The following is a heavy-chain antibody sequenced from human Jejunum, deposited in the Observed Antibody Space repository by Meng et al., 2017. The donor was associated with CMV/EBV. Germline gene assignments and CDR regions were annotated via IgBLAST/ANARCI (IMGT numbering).Heavy chain of an antibody. D-gene: IGHD6-19*01. CDR2: IKHSGGT. Sequence: VYGGFRSSHYWNWIRQPPGKRLEWIGEIKHSGGTNYNPSLQSRVTISLDTSKNQMSLKVISVTAADTAVYYCASSSGWYEGYYFDNWGQGTLVTVSS. CDR3: ASSSGWYEGYYFDN. V-gene: IGHV4-34*01. CDR1: GGFRSSHY. J-gene: IGHJ4*02.